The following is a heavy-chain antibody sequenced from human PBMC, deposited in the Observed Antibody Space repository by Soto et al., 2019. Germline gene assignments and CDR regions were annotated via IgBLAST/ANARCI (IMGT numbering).Heavy chain of an antibody. J-gene: IGHJ6*02. CDR3: ARRPSGYELNDGMDV. Sequence: QVQLQESGPGLVKPSGTLSLTCAVSGGSISSSNWWRWVRQPPGKGLEWTGEIYHSGGTNYNPSLNRHVTTAVEKSKTQFSLKLSAVTAADTAVYNCARRPSGYELNDGMDVWGQGTTVSGSS. CDR2: IYHSGGT. V-gene: IGHV4-4*02. D-gene: IGHD5-12*01. CDR1: GGSISSSNW.